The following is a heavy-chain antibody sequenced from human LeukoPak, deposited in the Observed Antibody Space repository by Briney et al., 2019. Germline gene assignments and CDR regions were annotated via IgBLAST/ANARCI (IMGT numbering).Heavy chain of an antibody. J-gene: IGHJ5*02. CDR1: GGSISSYY. D-gene: IGHD3-22*01. CDR3: ARDRLTGDSSDNWFDP. Sequence: PSETLSLTCTVSGGSISSYYWSWIRQPPGKGLEWIGYIYYSGSTSYNPSLKSRVTISVDTSKNQFSLKLSSVTAADTAVYYCARDRLTGDSSDNWFDPWGQGTLVTVSS. CDR2: IYYSGST. V-gene: IGHV4-59*01.